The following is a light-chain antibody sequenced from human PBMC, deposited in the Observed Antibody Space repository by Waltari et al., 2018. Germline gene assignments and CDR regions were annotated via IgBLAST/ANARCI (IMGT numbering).Light chain of an antibody. V-gene: IGKV2-28*01. CDR1: QSLLHSNGYNY. Sequence: DIVMTQSPLSLPVTPGEPASISCRSSQSLLHSNGYNYLDWYLQKPGQSPQLLIYLGSNRGSGVPDRFSGSGSCTDFTLKISRVEAEDVGVYYCMQALQTPGLTFGGGTKVEIK. J-gene: IGKJ4*01. CDR3: MQALQTPGLT. CDR2: LGS.